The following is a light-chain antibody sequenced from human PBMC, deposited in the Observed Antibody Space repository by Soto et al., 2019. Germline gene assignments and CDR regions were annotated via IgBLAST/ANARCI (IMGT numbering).Light chain of an antibody. CDR2: EVS. CDR1: SSDVGGYNY. Sequence: QSALTQPPSASGSPGQSVTISCTGTSSDVGGYNYVSWYQHLPGKAPKLMIYEVSKRPSGVPDRFSGSKSGNTASLTVSGLQADDEADYYCSSYAGSNNFVVFGGGTKVTVL. V-gene: IGLV2-8*01. CDR3: SSYAGSNNFVV. J-gene: IGLJ3*02.